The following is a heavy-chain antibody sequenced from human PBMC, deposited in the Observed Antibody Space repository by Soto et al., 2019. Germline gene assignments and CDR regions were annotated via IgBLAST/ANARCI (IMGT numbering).Heavy chain of an antibody. V-gene: IGHV3-53*01. J-gene: IGHJ1*01. CDR3: AREYYNDRSDYYGYFQH. D-gene: IGHD3-22*01. Sequence: PGGSLRLSCAASGFTVSNYYMSWVRQAPGKGLEWISVIYSGGSTYYADSVKGRFTISRDSSKNTLYLQVNSLRAEDTAMYYCAREYYNDRSDYYGYFQHWGQGTLVTVSS. CDR2: IYSGGST. CDR1: GFTVSNYY.